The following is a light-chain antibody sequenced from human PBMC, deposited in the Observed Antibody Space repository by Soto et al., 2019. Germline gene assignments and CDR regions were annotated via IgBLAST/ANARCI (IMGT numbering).Light chain of an antibody. CDR2: EVS. CDR1: GSDVGGYDY. CDR3: SSYTGTSTLV. Sequence: QSVLTHPASVAGSPGQSITISCTGTGSDVGGYDYVSWYQQHPGKAPKLLIYEVSNRPSGISNRFSASKSGITASLTISGLQSEDEADYFCSSYTGTSTLVFGTGTKVTVL. J-gene: IGLJ1*01. V-gene: IGLV2-14*01.